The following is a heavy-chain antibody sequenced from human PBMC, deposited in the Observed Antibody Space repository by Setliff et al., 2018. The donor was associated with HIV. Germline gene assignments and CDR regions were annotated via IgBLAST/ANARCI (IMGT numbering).Heavy chain of an antibody. D-gene: IGHD3-16*01. CDR1: GGSINITNFY. Sequence: WETLSLTCTVSGGSINITNFYWAWIRQPPGKGLEWLGSIYYSGTTYVHPSLKSRVTISIDTLKSQFSLKLRSVNAADTAVYYCASWGAGSNSGFDYWGRGTLVTVSS. V-gene: IGHV4-39*07. CDR3: ASWGAGSNSGFDY. CDR2: IYYSGTT. J-gene: IGHJ4*02.